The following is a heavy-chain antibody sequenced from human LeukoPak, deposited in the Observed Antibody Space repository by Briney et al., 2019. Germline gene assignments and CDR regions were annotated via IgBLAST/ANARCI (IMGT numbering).Heavy chain of an antibody. CDR1: GGSISNYY. CDR3: ARRGNFDY. D-gene: IGHD3-10*01. V-gene: IGHV4-59*12. J-gene: IGHJ4*02. Sequence: SETLSLTCAVSGGSISNYYWSWIRQPPGKGLEWIGCSHYTGNTNHNPSLKSRVTISADTSKNQFSLRLSPVTAADTAGYYCARRGNFDYWGQGTLVTVSS. CDR2: SHYTGNT.